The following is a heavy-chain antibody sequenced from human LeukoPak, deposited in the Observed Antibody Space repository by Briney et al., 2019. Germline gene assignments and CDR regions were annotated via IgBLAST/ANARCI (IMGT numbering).Heavy chain of an antibody. V-gene: IGHV4-39*01. CDR2: IYYSGST. CDR1: GGSISSSAYH. D-gene: IGHD2-15*01. CDR3: TRLWSTDCNGGSCPHQPNY. Sequence: PSETLSLTCTVSGGSISSSAYHWGWIRQPPGKGLEWIGSIYYSGSTFHNLSLKSRVTISVGTSKNQFSLNLRSVTAADTALYYCTRLWSTDCNGGSCPHQPNYWGQGTLVTVSS. J-gene: IGHJ4*02.